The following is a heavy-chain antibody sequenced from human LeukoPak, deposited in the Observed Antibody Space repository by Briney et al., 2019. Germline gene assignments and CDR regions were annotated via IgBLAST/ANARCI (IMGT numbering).Heavy chain of an antibody. Sequence: QTGGSLRLSCAASGFTFSGYWMYWVRQAPGKGLVWVSLINSDGSSTNYADSVKGRSTISRDNAKNTLYLRVNSLRADDSAVYYCARHLGTYSDHWGQGTLVTVSS. J-gene: IGHJ4*02. CDR2: INSDGSST. CDR3: ARHLGTYSDH. D-gene: IGHD3-16*01. V-gene: IGHV3-74*01. CDR1: GFTFSGYW.